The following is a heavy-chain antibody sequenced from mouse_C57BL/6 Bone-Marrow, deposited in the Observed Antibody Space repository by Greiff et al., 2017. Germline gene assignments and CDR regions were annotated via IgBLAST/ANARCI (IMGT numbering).Heavy chain of an antibody. V-gene: IGHV1-81*01. CDR3: ARYDYESYWYFDV. CDR2: IYPRSGNT. Sequence: VQLQQSGAELARPGASVKLSCKASGYTFTSYGISWVKQRTGQGLEWIGEIYPRSGNTYYNEKFKGKATLTADKSSSTAYMERRSLTSEDSAVYFCARYDYESYWYFDVWGTGTTVTVSS. CDR1: GYTFTSYG. D-gene: IGHD2-4*01. J-gene: IGHJ1*03.